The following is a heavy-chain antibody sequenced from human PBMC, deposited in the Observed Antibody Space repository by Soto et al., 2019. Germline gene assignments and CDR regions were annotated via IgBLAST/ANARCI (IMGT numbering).Heavy chain of an antibody. Sequence: QVQLVQSGAEVKKPGASVKVSFKASGYTFNSYAMHWVRQAPGQRLEWMGWINAGNGNTKYSQKFQGRVTIARGTSASTAYMELSSLRSEDTAVYYCAGVKQWQEIFDYWSQGTLVTVSS. D-gene: IGHD6-19*01. CDR3: AGVKQWQEIFDY. CDR2: INAGNGNT. J-gene: IGHJ4*02. CDR1: GYTFNSYA. V-gene: IGHV1-3*01.